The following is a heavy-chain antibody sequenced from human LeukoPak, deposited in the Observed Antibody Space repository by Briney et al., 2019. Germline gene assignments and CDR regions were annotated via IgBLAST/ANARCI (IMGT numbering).Heavy chain of an antibody. Sequence: SETLSLTCTVSGGSISSGGYYWSWIRQPPGKGLEWIGYIYHSGSTYYNPSLKSRVTISVDRSKNQFSLKLSSVTAADTAVYYCARGTSITGTTLAYWGQGTLVTVSS. D-gene: IGHD1-7*01. CDR2: IYHSGST. V-gene: IGHV4-30-2*01. J-gene: IGHJ4*02. CDR3: ARGTSITGTTLAY. CDR1: GGSISSGGYY.